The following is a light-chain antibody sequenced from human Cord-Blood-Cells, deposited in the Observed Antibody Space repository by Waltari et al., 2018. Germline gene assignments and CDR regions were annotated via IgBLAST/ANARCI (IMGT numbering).Light chain of an antibody. CDR2: WAS. Sequence: DIVMTQSPDSLAVSLGERATINCKSSQSVLYSSKNKNYLAWYQQKPGQPPKLLIYWASTRESGVPDRFSGSGSGTDFTLTISSLQAEDVAVYYGQQYYSTLWTFGQGTKVEIK. V-gene: IGKV4-1*01. CDR3: QQYYSTLWT. CDR1: QSVLYSSKNKNY. J-gene: IGKJ1*01.